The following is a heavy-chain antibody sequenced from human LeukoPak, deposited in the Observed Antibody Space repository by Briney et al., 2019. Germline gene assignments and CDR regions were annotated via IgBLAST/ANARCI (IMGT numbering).Heavy chain of an antibody. CDR2: ISDSGDST. CDR3: AKDLRSGSLQDY. Sequence: GGSLRLSCAASGFTFSSYAMSWVRRAPGKGLEWVSDISDSGDSTYYADSVKGRFTISRDNSKNTLYLQMNSLRAEDTAVYYCAKDLRSGSLQDYWGQGTLVTVSS. D-gene: IGHD1-26*01. CDR1: GFTFSSYA. V-gene: IGHV3-23*01. J-gene: IGHJ4*02.